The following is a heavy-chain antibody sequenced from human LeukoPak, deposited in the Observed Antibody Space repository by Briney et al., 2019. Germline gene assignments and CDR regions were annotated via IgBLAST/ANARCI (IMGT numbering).Heavy chain of an antibody. CDR3: ARAYCGGDCYLTSDLYYYMDV. V-gene: IGHV1-69*06. D-gene: IGHD2-21*02. CDR1: GGTFSSYA. CDR2: IIPIFGTA. J-gene: IGHJ6*03. Sequence: SVKVSCKASGGTFSSYAISWVRQAPGQGLEWMGGIIPIFGTANYAQKFQGRVTITADKSTSTAYMELSSLRSEDTAVYYCARAYCGGDCYLTSDLYYYMDVWGKGTTVTVSS.